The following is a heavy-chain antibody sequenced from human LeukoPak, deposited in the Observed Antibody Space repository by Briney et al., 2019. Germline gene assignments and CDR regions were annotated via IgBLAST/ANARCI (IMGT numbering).Heavy chain of an antibody. CDR3: AREPSMQTVTTRGDGFDY. D-gene: IGHD4-17*01. V-gene: IGHV4-39*07. Sequence: PSETLSLTCTVSGGSISSSSYYWGWIRQPPGKGLEWIGSIYYSGSTYYNPSLKSRVTISVDTSKNQFSLELSSVTAADTAVYYCAREPSMQTVTTRGDGFDYWGQGTLVTVSS. CDR2: IYYSGST. CDR1: GGSISSSSYY. J-gene: IGHJ4*02.